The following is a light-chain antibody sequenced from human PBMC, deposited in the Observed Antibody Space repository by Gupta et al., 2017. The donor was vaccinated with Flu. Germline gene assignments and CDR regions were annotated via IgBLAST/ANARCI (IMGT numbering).Light chain of an antibody. CDR3: SAYTGSSTL. Sequence: QAITTSCTGTSSDSGGYNYGSWYQQHPGKALKLMIFEVKNRPSAVANRFSGSKSGNTASLTISGLQAEDEDHYYCSAYTGSSTLFGGGTKLTVL. CDR2: EVK. CDR1: SSDSGGYNY. V-gene: IGLV2-14*01. J-gene: IGLJ2*01.